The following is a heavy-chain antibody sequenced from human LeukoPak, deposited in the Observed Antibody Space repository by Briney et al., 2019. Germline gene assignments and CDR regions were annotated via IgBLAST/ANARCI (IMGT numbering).Heavy chain of an antibody. CDR2: INPNSGAT. CDR3: ARESYHYYYGMDV. V-gene: IGHV1-2*02. CDR1: GYTFTDYY. Sequence: ASVKVSCKASGYTFTDYYMHWVRQAPGQGLEWMGWINPNSGATNYAQKFQGRVTMTRDTSISTAYMELSRLRSDDTAVYYCARESYHYYYGMDVWGQGTTVTVSS. J-gene: IGHJ6*02.